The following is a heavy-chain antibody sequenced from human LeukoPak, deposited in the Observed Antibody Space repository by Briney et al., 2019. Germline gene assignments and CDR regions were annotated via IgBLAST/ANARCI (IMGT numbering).Heavy chain of an antibody. CDR3: AREAQNPSSTSPLFDP. J-gene: IGHJ5*02. CDR1: GGSISSVNHY. D-gene: IGHD2-2*01. Sequence: PSETLSLTCTVSGGSISSVNHYWSWIRQHPGKGLEWIGYIYHSGSTFYNPSLKSRVTISVDMSKNQFSLKLSSVTAADTAVYYCAREAQNPSSTSPLFDPWGQGTLVTVSS. V-gene: IGHV4-31*03. CDR2: IYHSGST.